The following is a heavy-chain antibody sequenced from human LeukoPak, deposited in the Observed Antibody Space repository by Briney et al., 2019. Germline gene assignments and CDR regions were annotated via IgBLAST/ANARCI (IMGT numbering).Heavy chain of an antibody. Sequence: ASVKVSCKASGYIFTSYYMHWVRQAPGQGLEWMGIINSSGGSTSYAQKFQGRVTMTRDTSTSTVYMELSSLRSEDTAVYYCARDLGGWSGGYNWFDPWGQGTLVTVSS. V-gene: IGHV1-46*01. D-gene: IGHD6-19*01. CDR2: INSSGGST. CDR1: GYIFTSYY. J-gene: IGHJ5*02. CDR3: ARDLGGWSGGYNWFDP.